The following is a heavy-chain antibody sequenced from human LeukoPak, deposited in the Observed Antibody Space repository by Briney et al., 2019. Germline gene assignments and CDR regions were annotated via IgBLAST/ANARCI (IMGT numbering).Heavy chain of an antibody. CDR3: ARDEKDGPLWY. CDR2: ISGGGGDT. CDR1: GFTFSRYG. Sequence: GGSLRLSCAASGFTFSRYGMSWVRQAPGKGLEWVSAISGGGGDTYYADSAKGRFTISRDNSRNFIYLQLNSLRAEDTAIYYCARDEKDGPLWYWGQGILVFVSS. D-gene: IGHD2-15*01. J-gene: IGHJ4*02. V-gene: IGHV3-23*01.